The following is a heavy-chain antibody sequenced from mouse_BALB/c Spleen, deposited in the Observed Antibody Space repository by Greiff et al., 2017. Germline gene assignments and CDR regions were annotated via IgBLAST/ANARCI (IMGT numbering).Heavy chain of an antibody. Sequence: QVQLQQSGAELVRPGASVTLSCKASGYTFTDYEMHWVKQTPVHGLEWIGAIDPETGGTAYNQKFKGKATLTADKSSSTAYMELRSLTSEDSAVYYCTNGYGEFAYWGQGTLVTVSA. V-gene: IGHV1-15*01. CDR1: GYTFTDYE. J-gene: IGHJ3*01. CDR2: IDPETGGT. D-gene: IGHD2-2*01. CDR3: TNGYGEFAY.